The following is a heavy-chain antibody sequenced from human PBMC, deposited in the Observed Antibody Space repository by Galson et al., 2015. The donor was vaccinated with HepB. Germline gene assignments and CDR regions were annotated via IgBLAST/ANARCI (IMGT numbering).Heavy chain of an antibody. CDR2: ISGYNGNT. D-gene: IGHD5-24*01. CDR3: DTAVYYCARDGTGNNYYGMDV. CDR1: GYIVINSG. Sequence: SVKVSCKASGYIVINSGISWVRQAPGQGLEWMGWISGYNGNTIYAQKFQGRVTMTTDTSTSTVHMELRSLRSDDTAVTSDDTAVYYCARDGTGNNYYGMDVWGQGTMVTVSS. V-gene: IGHV1-18*01. J-gene: IGHJ6*01.